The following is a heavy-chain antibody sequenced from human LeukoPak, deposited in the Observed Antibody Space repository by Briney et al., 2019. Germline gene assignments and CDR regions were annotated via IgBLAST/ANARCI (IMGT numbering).Heavy chain of an antibody. CDR1: GFTFSNAW. Sequence: GGSLRLSCAASGFTFSNAWMSWVRQTPGKGLEWVGRIKSKTDGGTTDYAAPVKGRFSISRDDSTNTLSLQINSLKTEDTVVYYCTTGGVRPLNWGQGTLVTVSS. CDR2: IKSKTDGGTT. J-gene: IGHJ4*02. CDR3: TTGGVRPLN. V-gene: IGHV3-15*01. D-gene: IGHD1-26*01.